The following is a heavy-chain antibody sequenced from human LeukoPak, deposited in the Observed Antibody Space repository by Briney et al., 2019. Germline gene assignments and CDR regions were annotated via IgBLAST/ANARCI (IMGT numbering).Heavy chain of an antibody. V-gene: IGHV3-74*01. D-gene: IGHD3-10*01. J-gene: IGHJ4*02. Sequence: TGGSLRLSCVASGFTFSNYWMQWVRQVPGKGPQWVSRINQNGSITDYADSVKGRFTISRDNAKNTVYLQMNSLRAGDTAVYYCARSYRDFWGQGTLVTVSS. CDR2: INQNGSIT. CDR1: GFTFSNYW. CDR3: ARSYRDF.